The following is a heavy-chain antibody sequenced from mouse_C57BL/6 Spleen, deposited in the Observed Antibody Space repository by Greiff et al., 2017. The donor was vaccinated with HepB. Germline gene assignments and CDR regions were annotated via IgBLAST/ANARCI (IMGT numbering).Heavy chain of an antibody. CDR2: IYPGDGDT. CDR1: GYAFSSSW. CDR3: ARSGPGAMDY. V-gene: IGHV1-82*01. J-gene: IGHJ4*01. D-gene: IGHD4-1*01. Sequence: VQGVESGPELVKPGASVKISCKASGYAFSSSWMNWVKQRPGKGLEWIGRIYPGDGDTNYNGKFKGKATLTADKSSSTAYMQLSSLTSEDSAVYFCARSGPGAMDYWGQGTSVTVSS.